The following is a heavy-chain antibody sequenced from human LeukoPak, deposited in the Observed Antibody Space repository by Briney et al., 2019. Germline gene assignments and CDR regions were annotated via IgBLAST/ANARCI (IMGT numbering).Heavy chain of an antibody. CDR3: ARGKYSSSWYPYYYYYMDV. CDR2: IIPIFGTA. CDR1: GGTFSSYA. V-gene: IGHV1-69*05. J-gene: IGHJ6*03. Sequence: SVKVSGKASGGTFSSYAISWVRQAPGQGLGWMGGIIPIFGTANYAQKFQGRVTITTDESTSTAYMQLSSLRSEDTAVYYCARGKYSSSWYPYYYYYMDVWGKGTTVTVSS. D-gene: IGHD6-13*01.